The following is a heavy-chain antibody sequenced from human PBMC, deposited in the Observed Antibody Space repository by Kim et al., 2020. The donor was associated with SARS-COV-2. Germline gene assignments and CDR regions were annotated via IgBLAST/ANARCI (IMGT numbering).Heavy chain of an antibody. J-gene: IGHJ3*02. CDR1: GGSVSSVGYF. CDR3: ARESQTAAMGGGDAFDI. Sequence: SETLSLTCTVSGGSVSSVGYFWSWVRQPPGKGLEWIASIYYSGTTYYNPSLKSRVTISVDTSKNQFSLKLSSVTAADTAVYYCARESQTAAMGGGDAFDIWGQGTMVTVSS. D-gene: IGHD6-25*01. V-gene: IGHV4-61*08. CDR2: IYYSGTT.